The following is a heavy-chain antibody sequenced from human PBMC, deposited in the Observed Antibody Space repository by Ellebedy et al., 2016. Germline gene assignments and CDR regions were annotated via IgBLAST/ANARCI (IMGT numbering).Heavy chain of an antibody. CDR2: VSGPGDIT. Sequence: GGSLRLSCAASGFTFGSYAMSWVRQAPGKGLDWVSSVSGPGDITFYADSVKGRFTISRDNSKNTLYLQMSSLRAEDAAEYYCAKGDDTFDFWGQGTVVTVSS. CDR1: GFTFGSYA. J-gene: IGHJ3*01. V-gene: IGHV3-23*01. CDR3: AKGDDTFDF.